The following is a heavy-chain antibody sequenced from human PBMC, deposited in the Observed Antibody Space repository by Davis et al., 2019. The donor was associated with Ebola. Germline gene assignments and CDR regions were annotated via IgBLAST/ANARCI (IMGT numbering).Heavy chain of an antibody. J-gene: IGHJ4*02. V-gene: IGHV4-59*01. CDR1: GGSISSYY. CDR3: ARAGVAAAANGFDY. D-gene: IGHD6-13*01. Sequence: PSETLSLTCTVSGGSISSYYWSWIRQPPGKGLEWIGYIYYSGSTNYNPSLKSRVTISVDTSKNQFSLKLSSVTAADTAVYYCARAGVAAAANGFDYWGQGTLVTVSS. CDR2: IYYSGST.